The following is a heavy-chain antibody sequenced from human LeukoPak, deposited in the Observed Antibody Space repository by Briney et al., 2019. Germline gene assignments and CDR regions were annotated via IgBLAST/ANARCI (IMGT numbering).Heavy chain of an antibody. CDR2: ISSSSSYI. CDR3: ARDWGYSSSWYPY. V-gene: IGHV3-21*01. D-gene: IGHD6-13*01. J-gene: IGHJ4*02. CDR1: GFTFSSYS. Sequence: GGSLRLSCAASGFTFSSYSMNWVRQAPGKGLELVSSISSSSSYIYYADSVKGRFTISRDNAKNSLYLQMNSLRAEDTAVYYCARDWGYSSSWYPYWGQGTLVTVSS.